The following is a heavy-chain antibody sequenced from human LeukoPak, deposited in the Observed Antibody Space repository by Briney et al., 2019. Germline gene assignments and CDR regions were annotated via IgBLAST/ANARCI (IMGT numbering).Heavy chain of an antibody. D-gene: IGHD6-25*01. Sequence: GGSLRLSCAASGFTFSSYWMHWVRQAPGKGLVWVSRINGDGSSTAYADSVKGRFTISRDTSKNMVYLQMNSLRAEDTAVYYCTSSAWDYWGQGTLVTVSS. J-gene: IGHJ4*02. CDR3: TSSAWDY. CDR1: GFTFSSYW. CDR2: INGDGSST. V-gene: IGHV3-74*01.